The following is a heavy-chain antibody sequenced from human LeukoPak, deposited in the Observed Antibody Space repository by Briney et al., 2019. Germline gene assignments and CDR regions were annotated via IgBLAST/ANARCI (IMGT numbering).Heavy chain of an antibody. J-gene: IGHJ4*02. CDR3: ARLIEEYQLLGFDY. CDR2: IYYSGST. Sequence: SETLSLTCTVSGGSISSSSYYWGWIRQPPGKGLEWIGSIYYSGSTYYNPSLKSRVTISVDTSKNQFSLKLSSVTAADTAVYYCARLIEEYQLLGFDYWGQGTLVTVSS. D-gene: IGHD2-2*01. CDR1: GGSISSSSYY. V-gene: IGHV4-39*01.